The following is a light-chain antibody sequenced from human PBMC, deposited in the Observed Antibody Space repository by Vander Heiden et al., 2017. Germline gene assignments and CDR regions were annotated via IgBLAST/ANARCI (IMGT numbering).Light chain of an antibody. CDR3: QARDSSTVV. J-gene: IGLJ2*01. CDR2: QDS. V-gene: IGLV3-1*01. Sequence: SSELSTQPSPFVAPGQTVSITCSGDKVGDKYASGYQQRPGHSPVLYIFQDSKWPSAIPVRFSGSSTRNTATLTSSRTQAMDESDYYWQARDSSTVVFGGGTKLTVL. CDR1: KVGDKY.